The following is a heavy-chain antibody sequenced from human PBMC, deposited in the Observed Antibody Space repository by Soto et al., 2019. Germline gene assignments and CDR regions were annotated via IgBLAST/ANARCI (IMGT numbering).Heavy chain of an antibody. D-gene: IGHD3-9*01. CDR2: IYTSGST. V-gene: IGHV4-59*10. Sequence: SETLSLTCAVYGGSVNGYYWNWIRQPPGKGLEWIGRIYTSGSTNYNPSLKSRVTMSVDTSKNQFSLKLSSVTAADTAVYYCARHLPRTYDILTGYYQYYYYYGMDVWDQGTTVTVSS. CDR1: GGSVNGYY. J-gene: IGHJ6*02. CDR3: ARHLPRTYDILTGYYQYYYYYGMDV.